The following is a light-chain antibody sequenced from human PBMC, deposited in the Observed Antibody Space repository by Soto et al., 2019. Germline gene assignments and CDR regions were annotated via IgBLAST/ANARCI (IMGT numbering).Light chain of an antibody. CDR3: QQYNNWPPYT. Sequence: ETVMTQSPATLSVSPGERATLSCRASQSVTSNLAWYQQKPGQAPRLLIYGASTRATGVPGRFSGSGSGTEFTLTISSLQSEDFAVYYCQQYNNWPPYTCGQGTKLEIK. J-gene: IGKJ2*01. CDR1: QSVTSN. V-gene: IGKV3-15*01. CDR2: GAS.